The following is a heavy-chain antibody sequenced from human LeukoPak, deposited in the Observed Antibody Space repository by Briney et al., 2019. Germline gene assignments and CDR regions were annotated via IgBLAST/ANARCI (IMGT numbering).Heavy chain of an antibody. V-gene: IGHV3-7*01. Sequence: GSLRLSCVASGFTFSSYWMSWVRQAPGKGLEWVANIKQDGSEKYYVDSVKGRFTISRDNAKNSLYLQMNSLRAEDTAVYYCARKIMVRRYFDYWGQGTLVTVSS. CDR1: GFTFSSYW. D-gene: IGHD3-10*01. CDR3: ARKIMVRRYFDY. CDR2: IKQDGSEK. J-gene: IGHJ4*02.